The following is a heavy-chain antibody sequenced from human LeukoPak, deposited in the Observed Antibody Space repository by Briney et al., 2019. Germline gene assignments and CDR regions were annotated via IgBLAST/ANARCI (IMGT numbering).Heavy chain of an antibody. CDR3: ATNPPSSTSRSYYYYGMDV. V-gene: IGHV3-21*01. J-gene: IGHJ6*02. Sequence: GGSLRLSWAASGFTFSSYRMNWVRQAPGKGLEWVSSISSSSSYIYYADSVKGRFTISRDNAKNSLYLQMNSLRAEDTAVYYCATNPPSSTSRSYYYYGMDVWGQGTTVTVSS. CDR2: ISSSSSYI. D-gene: IGHD2-2*01. CDR1: GFTFSSYR.